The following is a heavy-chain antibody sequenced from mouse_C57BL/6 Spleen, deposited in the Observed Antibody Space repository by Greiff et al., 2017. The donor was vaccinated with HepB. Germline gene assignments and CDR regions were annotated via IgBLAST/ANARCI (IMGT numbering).Heavy chain of an antibody. J-gene: IGHJ3*01. D-gene: IGHD2-4*01. CDR1: GFTFSDYG. CDR3: ARENDYDVGFAY. Sequence: EVHLVESGGGLVKPGGSLKLSCAASGFTFSDYGMHWVRQAPEKGLEWVAYISSGSSTIYYADTVKCRFTISRDNAKNTLFLQLTSLRSEDTAMYYCARENDYDVGFAYWGQGTLVTVSA. V-gene: IGHV5-17*01. CDR2: ISSGSSTI.